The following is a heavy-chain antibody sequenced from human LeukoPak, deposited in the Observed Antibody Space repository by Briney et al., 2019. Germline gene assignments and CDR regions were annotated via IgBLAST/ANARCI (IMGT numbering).Heavy chain of an antibody. CDR2: VYYTGSM. CDR1: GGSTSSGTYY. V-gene: IGHV4-39*01. J-gene: IGHJ4*02. D-gene: IGHD3-22*01. CDR3: ARLPGSGYGDY. Sequence: SETLSLTCTVSGGSTSSGTYYRGWIRQPPGKGLEWVATVYYTGSMYYNPSLKGRVTVSVDTSKNQFSLKLSSVTAADTAVYYCARLPGSGYGDYWGQGILVTVSS.